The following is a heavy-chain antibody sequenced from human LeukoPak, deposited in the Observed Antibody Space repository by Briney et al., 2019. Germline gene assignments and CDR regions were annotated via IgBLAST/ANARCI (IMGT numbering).Heavy chain of an antibody. V-gene: IGHV4-31*03. D-gene: IGHD5-18*01. J-gene: IGHJ3*02. Sequence: TSETLSLTCTASGGSITSSSYYWSWIRQHPGKGLEWIGYIYYSGNTYYNPSLKSRLTISVDTSKTQFSLKLNSVTAADTTVYYCARSISYGSAFDIWGQGTMVTVSS. CDR3: ARSISYGSAFDI. CDR1: GGSITSSSYY. CDR2: IYYSGNT.